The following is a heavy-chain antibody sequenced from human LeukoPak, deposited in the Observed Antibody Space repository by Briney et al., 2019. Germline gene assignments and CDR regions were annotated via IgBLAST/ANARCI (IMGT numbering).Heavy chain of an antibody. Sequence: GASVKVSCKASGYTFTSYGISWVQQAPGQGLEWMGWISAYNGNTNSAQKFQGRVTMTTDTSTSTVYMELRSLRSDDTAVYYCARDDCSSASCYLAYWGQGTLVTVSS. D-gene: IGHD2-2*01. V-gene: IGHV1-18*01. CDR1: GYTFTSYG. CDR2: ISAYNGNT. J-gene: IGHJ4*02. CDR3: ARDDCSSASCYLAY.